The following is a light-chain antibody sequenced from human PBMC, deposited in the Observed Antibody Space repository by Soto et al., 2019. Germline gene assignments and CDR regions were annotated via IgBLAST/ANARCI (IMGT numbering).Light chain of an antibody. CDR2: GAS. CDR1: QSVSSSY. V-gene: IGKV3-20*01. J-gene: IGKJ1*01. Sequence: EILLTQSPGTLSLSPGERATLSCRASQSVSSSYLAWYQQKPGQAPRLLIYGASSRATGIPDRFSGSGSGTDFTLTISRLEPEDFAVYYCQHRRTFGQGTKVDIK. CDR3: QHRRT.